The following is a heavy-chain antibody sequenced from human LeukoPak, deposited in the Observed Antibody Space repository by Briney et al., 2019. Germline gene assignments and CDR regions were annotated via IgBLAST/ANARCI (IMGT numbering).Heavy chain of an antibody. Sequence: SETLSLTCTVSGGSISSGDYYWSWIRQPPGKGLEWIGYIYYSGSTYYNPSLKSRVTISVDTSKNQFSLELSSVTAADTAVYYCARDFGHANWFDPWGQGTLVTVSS. CDR3: ARDFGHANWFDP. V-gene: IGHV4-30-4*08. CDR2: IYYSGST. D-gene: IGHD3-16*01. CDR1: GGSISSGDYY. J-gene: IGHJ5*02.